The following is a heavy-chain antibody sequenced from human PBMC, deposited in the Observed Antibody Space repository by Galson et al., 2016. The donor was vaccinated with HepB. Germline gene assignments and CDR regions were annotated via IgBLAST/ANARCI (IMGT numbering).Heavy chain of an antibody. CDR3: ARGGYGDYGTVGDDY. J-gene: IGHJ4*02. CDR2: IGGSDGYT. V-gene: IGHV3-23*01. CDR1: GFTLAGNG. Sequence: SLRLSCAASGFTLAGNGMTWARQAPGKGLEWVSDIGGSDGYTYYADSVKGRFTISRDNSKNIVYLQMNSLRAEDTAVYYCARGGYGDYGTVGDDYWGQGTLVTVSS. D-gene: IGHD4-17*01.